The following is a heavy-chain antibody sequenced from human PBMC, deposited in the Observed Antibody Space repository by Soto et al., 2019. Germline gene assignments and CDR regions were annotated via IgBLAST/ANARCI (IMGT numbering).Heavy chain of an antibody. CDR1: GGSVTMSSFS. D-gene: IGHD2-15*01. Sequence: LQLQESGSGLVQPSQTLSLTCALSGGSVTMSSFSWAWVRQPPGRGLQWIGYISHSGATSSDPTLQSRVTVARDRAKTQSSLELTSVTAADPAVYYCATLDHSGSWLDPWGQGTLVTVSS. J-gene: IGHJ5*02. V-gene: IGHV4-30-2*01. CDR3: ATLDHSGSWLDP. CDR2: ISHSGAT.